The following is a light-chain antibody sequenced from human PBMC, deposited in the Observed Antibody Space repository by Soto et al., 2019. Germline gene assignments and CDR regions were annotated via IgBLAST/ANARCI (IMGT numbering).Light chain of an antibody. CDR1: SGHSSYA. J-gene: IGLJ2*01. CDR3: QTWATGIVV. V-gene: IGLV4-69*01. CDR2: LNSDDSH. Sequence: QPVLTQSPSASASLGASVKLTCTLSSGHSSYAIAWHQQQPEKGPRYLMKLNSDDSHSKGDGIPDRFSGSSSGAERYLTISSLQSEDEADYYCQTWATGIVVFGGGTKLTVL.